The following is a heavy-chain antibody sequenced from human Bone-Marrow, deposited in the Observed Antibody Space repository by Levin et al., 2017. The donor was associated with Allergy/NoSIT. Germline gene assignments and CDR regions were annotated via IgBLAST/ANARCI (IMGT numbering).Heavy chain of an antibody. D-gene: IGHD3-10*01. CDR1: GGSISDYY. CDR3: ARDRRYCYGSGSYDRYFYYYGMDV. J-gene: IGHJ6*02. Sequence: SETLSLTCTVSGGSISDYYWTWIRQPPRKGLEWIGYIFDSGGTNYNPSLKSRVTISLDTSKNQFSLKLSSVTAADTATYYCARDRRYCYGSGSYDRYFYYYGMDVWGQGTTVTVSS. V-gene: IGHV4-59*01. CDR2: IFDSGGT.